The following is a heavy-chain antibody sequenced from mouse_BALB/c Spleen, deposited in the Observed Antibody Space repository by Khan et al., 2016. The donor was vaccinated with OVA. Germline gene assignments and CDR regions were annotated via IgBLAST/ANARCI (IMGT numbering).Heavy chain of an antibody. CDR3: TRRGTTRATLWFAY. V-gene: IGHV1S81*02. CDR1: GYTFTSYY. J-gene: IGHJ3*01. CDR2: INPSNGGP. Sequence: QVQLKESGAELVKPGASVKLSCKASGYTFTSYYMYWLKQRPGQGLEWIGEINPSNGGPNFNEKFTSKATLTVDKSSSPAFMQLSSLTSEDSAVYVCTRRGTTRATLWFAYWGQGTLVTVSA. D-gene: IGHD3-2*01.